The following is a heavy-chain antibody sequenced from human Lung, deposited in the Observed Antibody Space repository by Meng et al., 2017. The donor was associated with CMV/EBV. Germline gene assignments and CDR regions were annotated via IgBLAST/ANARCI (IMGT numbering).Heavy chain of an antibody. CDR1: GGSISGYY. D-gene: IGHD1-7*01. CDR3: ARGNWNYDY. J-gene: IGHJ4*02. V-gene: IGHV4-59*01. Sequence: SCTVSGGSISGYYWSWIRQPPGKGLEWIGYIYYSGSTNYNPSLKSRVTISVDTSKNQFSLKLSSVTAADAAVYYCARGNWNYDYWGQGTLVTVSS. CDR2: IYYSGST.